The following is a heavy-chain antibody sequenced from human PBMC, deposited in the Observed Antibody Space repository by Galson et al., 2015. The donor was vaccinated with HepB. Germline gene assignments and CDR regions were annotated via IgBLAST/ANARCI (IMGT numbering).Heavy chain of an antibody. Sequence: SVKVSCKASGVTFKNYAINWVRQAPGQGLEWMGGIVPISGTAEFAQKFQDRVTITADESTNTAYMELSSLRPEDTAVYYCARGFLGYCSRAGRLEPSWHFDLWGRGTLVTVSS. CDR3: ARGFLGYCSRAGRLEPSWHFDL. J-gene: IGHJ2*01. D-gene: IGHD2-15*01. CDR2: IVPISGTA. V-gene: IGHV1-69*13. CDR1: GVTFKNYA.